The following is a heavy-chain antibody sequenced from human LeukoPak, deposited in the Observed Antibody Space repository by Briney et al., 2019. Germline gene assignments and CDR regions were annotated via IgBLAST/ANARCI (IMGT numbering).Heavy chain of an antibody. Sequence: GRSLRLSCAASGFTFSSYAMHWVRQAPGKGLEWVAVISYDGSNKYYADSVKGRFTISRDNSKNTLYLQMNSLRAEDTAVYYCARVQLASENILWFGESLDYYGMDVWGQGTTVTVSS. CDR2: ISYDGSNK. CDR1: GFTFSSYA. J-gene: IGHJ6*02. CDR3: ARVQLASENILWFGESLDYYGMDV. V-gene: IGHV3-30-3*01. D-gene: IGHD3-10*01.